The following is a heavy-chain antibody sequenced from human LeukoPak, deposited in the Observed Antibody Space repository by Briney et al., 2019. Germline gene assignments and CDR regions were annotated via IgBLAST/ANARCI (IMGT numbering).Heavy chain of an antibody. CDR1: GFTFSSYA. CDR2: ISGSGGST. Sequence: QPGGSLRLSCAASGFTFSSYAMSWVRQAPGKGLEWVSGISGSGGSTYYADSVKGRFTISRDNSKNTLYLQMNSLRAEDTAVYYCAKDSTYYYDSLLRVAFDIWGQGTMVTVSS. V-gene: IGHV3-23*01. J-gene: IGHJ3*02. CDR3: AKDSTYYYDSLLRVAFDI. D-gene: IGHD3-22*01.